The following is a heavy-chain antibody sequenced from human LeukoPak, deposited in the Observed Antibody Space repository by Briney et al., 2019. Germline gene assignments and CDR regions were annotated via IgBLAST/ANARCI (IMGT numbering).Heavy chain of an antibody. D-gene: IGHD3-3*01. CDR1: GYSISSGYY. J-gene: IGHJ6*03. CDR3: AREIYDFWSGYPPYYYYYMDV. CDR2: IYHSGST. Sequence: SETLSLTCTVSGYSISSGYYWGWIRQPPGKGLEWIGSIYHSGSTYYNPSLKSRVTISVDTSKNQFSLKLSSVTAADTAVYYCAREIYDFWSGYPPYYYYYMDVWGKGTTVAVSS. V-gene: IGHV4-38-2*02.